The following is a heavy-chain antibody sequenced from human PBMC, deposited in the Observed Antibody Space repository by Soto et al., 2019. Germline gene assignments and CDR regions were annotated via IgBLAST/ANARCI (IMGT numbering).Heavy chain of an antibody. CDR2: ISAYNGNT. Sequence: ASVKVSCKASGYTFTSYGISWVRQAPGQGLEWMGWISAYNGNTNYAQKLQGRVTMTTDTSTSTAYMELRSLRSDDTAVYYCARERRTIFGVVNNWFDPWGQGTLVTVAS. J-gene: IGHJ5*02. V-gene: IGHV1-18*01. CDR1: GYTFTSYG. D-gene: IGHD3-3*01. CDR3: ARERRTIFGVVNNWFDP.